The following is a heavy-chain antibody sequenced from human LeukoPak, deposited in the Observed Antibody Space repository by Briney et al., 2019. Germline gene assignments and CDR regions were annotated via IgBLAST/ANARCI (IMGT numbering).Heavy chain of an antibody. CDR3: ARGGSVFGDAFDI. Sequence: PSQTLSLTCTVSGGSISSGDYYWSWIRQPPGKGLEWIGYIYYSGSTYYNPSLKSRVTISVDTSKNQFSLKPSSVTAADTAVYYCARGGSVFGDAFDIWGQGTMVTVSS. V-gene: IGHV4-30-4*01. CDR1: GGSISSGDYY. J-gene: IGHJ3*02. D-gene: IGHD3-16*01. CDR2: IYYSGST.